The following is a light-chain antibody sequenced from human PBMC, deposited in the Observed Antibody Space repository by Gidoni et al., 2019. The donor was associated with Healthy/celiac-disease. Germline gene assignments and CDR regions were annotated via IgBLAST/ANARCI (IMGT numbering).Light chain of an antibody. J-gene: IGKJ2*01. CDR1: QSVSSSY. CDR3: QQYGSSPYT. CDR2: GAS. Sequence: DIVLTQSPGTLSLSPGERATLSCRASQSVSSSYLAWYQQKPGQAPRLLIYGASSRATGIPDRFSGSGSGTDFTLTISILEPEYFAVYYCQQYGSSPYTFGQGTKLEIK. V-gene: IGKV3-20*01.